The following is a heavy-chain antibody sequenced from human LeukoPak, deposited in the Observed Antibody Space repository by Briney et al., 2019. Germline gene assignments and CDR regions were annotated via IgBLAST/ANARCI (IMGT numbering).Heavy chain of an antibody. CDR3: ARRAGAYSHPYDY. CDR1: GFTFSDYY. J-gene: IGHJ4*02. Sequence: GGSLRLSCAASGFTFSDYYMSWIRQAPGKGLEWVSYISSSGSTIYYADSVKGRFTISRDNAKNSLYLQMNSLRDEDTAVYYCARRAGAYSHPYDYWGQGTLVTVSS. D-gene: IGHD4/OR15-4a*01. V-gene: IGHV3-11*01. CDR2: ISSSGSTI.